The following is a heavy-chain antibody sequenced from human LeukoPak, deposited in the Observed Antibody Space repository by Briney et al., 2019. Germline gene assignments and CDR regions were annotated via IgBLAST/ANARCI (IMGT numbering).Heavy chain of an antibody. D-gene: IGHD2-2*01. V-gene: IGHV3-53*01. CDR3: AKDRHCSSASCYFDY. J-gene: IGHJ4*02. Sequence: GGSLRLSCAASGFTVSSNYMSWVRQAPGKGLEWVSVIYSGGSTYYADSVKGRFTISRDNSKNTLYLQMNSLRAEDTAVYYCAKDRHCSSASCYFDYWGQGTLVTVSS. CDR1: GFTVSSNY. CDR2: IYSGGST.